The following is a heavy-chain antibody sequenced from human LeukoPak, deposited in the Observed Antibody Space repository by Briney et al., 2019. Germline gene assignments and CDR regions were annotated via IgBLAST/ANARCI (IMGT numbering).Heavy chain of an antibody. D-gene: IGHD6-19*01. Sequence: GGSLRLSCPASGFTFSNYGMSWVRQAPGKGLEWVATIKQDGTETFYVDSVKGRFTISRDNAKKSLYLQMNSLRVEDTAVYYCAGGSGWYFDYWGQGALVIVSS. CDR3: AGGSGWYFDY. CDR1: GFTFSNYG. V-gene: IGHV3-7*01. CDR2: IKQDGTET. J-gene: IGHJ4*02.